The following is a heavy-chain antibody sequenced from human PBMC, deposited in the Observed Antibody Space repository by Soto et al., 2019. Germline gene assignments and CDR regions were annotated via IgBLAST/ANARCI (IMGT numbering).Heavy chain of an antibody. Sequence: ASVKVSCKVSGYTLTELSMHWVRQAPGKGLEWMGGFDPEDGETIYAQKFQGRVTMTEDTSTDTAYMELSSLRSEDTAVYYCATDPLTTVTTRAPFGYWGQGTLVTVPQ. D-gene: IGHD4-17*01. CDR3: ATDPLTTVTTRAPFGY. CDR2: FDPEDGET. V-gene: IGHV1-24*01. CDR1: GYTLTELS. J-gene: IGHJ4*02.